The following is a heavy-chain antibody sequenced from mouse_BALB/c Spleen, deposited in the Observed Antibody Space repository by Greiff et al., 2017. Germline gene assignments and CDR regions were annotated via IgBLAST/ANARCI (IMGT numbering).Heavy chain of an antibody. J-gene: IGHJ2*01. Sequence: VKLMESGAELARPGASVKLSCKASGYTFTSYWMQWVKQRPGQGLEWIGAIYPGDGDTRYTQKFKGKATLTADKSSSTAYMQLSSLASEDSAVYYCARGTGTRYYFDYWGQGTTLTVSS. CDR3: ARGTGTRYYFDY. D-gene: IGHD4-1*01. CDR2: IYPGDGDT. V-gene: IGHV1-87*01. CDR1: GYTFTSYW.